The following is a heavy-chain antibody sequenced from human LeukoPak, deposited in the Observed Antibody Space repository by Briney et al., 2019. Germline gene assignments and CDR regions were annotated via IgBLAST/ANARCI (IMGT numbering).Heavy chain of an antibody. CDR2: IRSKAYGGTT. CDR1: GFTFGDYA. V-gene: IGHV3-49*04. Sequence: GGSLRLSCAASGFTFGDYAMSWVRQAPGKGLEWVGFIRSKAYGGTTEYAASVKGRFTISRDDSKSIAYLQMNSLKTEDTAVYYCTRAELGIVEFDYWGQGTLVTVSS. D-gene: IGHD7-27*01. J-gene: IGHJ4*02. CDR3: TRAELGIVEFDY.